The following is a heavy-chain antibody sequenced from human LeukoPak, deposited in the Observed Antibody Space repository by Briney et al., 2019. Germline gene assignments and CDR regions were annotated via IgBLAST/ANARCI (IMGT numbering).Heavy chain of an antibody. CDR2: IYYSGST. J-gene: IGHJ5*02. Sequence: SETLPLTCTVSGGTISSYYWSWIRQPPGKGLEWIGYIYYSGSTNYNPSLNSRATISVDTSNNPFFLKLSPMTAADAAVYYWARSDFGIGYSSPWFDPWGQGTRVSVS. CDR3: ARSDFGIGYSSPWFDP. V-gene: IGHV4-59*01. D-gene: IGHD3-3*01. CDR1: GGTISSYY.